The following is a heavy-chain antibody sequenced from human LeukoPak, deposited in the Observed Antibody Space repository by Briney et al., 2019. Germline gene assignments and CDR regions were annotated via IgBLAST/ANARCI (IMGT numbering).Heavy chain of an antibody. D-gene: IGHD6-13*01. Sequence: GASVKVSCKASGYTFTSYDINWVRQATGQGLEWMGWMNPNSGNTDYAQKFQGRITMTRNTSISTAYMELSSLTSEDTAVYYCARIAAAGNRRLNYWGQGTLVTVSS. J-gene: IGHJ4*02. CDR1: GYTFTSYD. CDR3: ARIAAAGNRRLNY. CDR2: MNPNSGNT. V-gene: IGHV1-8*01.